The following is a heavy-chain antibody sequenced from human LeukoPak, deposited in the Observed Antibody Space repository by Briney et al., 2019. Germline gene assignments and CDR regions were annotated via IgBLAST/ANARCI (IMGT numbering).Heavy chain of an antibody. J-gene: IGHJ4*02. CDR2: ISSDGSNK. Sequence: GRSLRLSCAASGFTFSSYGMHWVRQAPDKGLEWVSVISSDGSNKYYADSVKGRFTISRDNTKNTLYLQMNSLRAEDTAVFYCANENYYDSSGYLDNWGQGTLVTVPS. CDR1: GFTFSSYG. V-gene: IGHV3-30*18. CDR3: ANENYYDSSGYLDN. D-gene: IGHD3-22*01.